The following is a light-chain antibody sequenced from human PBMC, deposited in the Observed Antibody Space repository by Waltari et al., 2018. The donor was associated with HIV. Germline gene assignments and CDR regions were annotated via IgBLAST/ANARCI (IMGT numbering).Light chain of an antibody. Sequence: QSVLTQPLSVSGAPGQRVTISCTGSSSNIRAGYDVHWYQQLPGTAPKLLIYVNSNRPSGVPDRFSGSKSGTSASLAITGLQAEDEADYYCQSYDSSLSGFYVFGTGTKVTVL. CDR3: QSYDSSLSGFYV. V-gene: IGLV1-40*01. J-gene: IGLJ1*01. CDR2: VNS. CDR1: SSNIRAGYD.